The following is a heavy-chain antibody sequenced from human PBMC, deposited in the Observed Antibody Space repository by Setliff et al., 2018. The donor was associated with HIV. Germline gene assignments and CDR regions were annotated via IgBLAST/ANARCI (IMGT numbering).Heavy chain of an antibody. J-gene: IGHJ4*02. D-gene: IGHD3-16*01. CDR3: AKDDYVWGNPFDY. CDR2: ISGSVGST. V-gene: IGHV3-23*01. CDR1: GFTFSSFA. Sequence: GGSLRLSCAASGFTFSSFAMSWVRQAPGKGLEWVSGISGSVGSTYYADSVKGRFTISRDNSKNTLYLQMNSLIDEDTAVYFCAKDDYVWGNPFDYWGQGTLVTVSS.